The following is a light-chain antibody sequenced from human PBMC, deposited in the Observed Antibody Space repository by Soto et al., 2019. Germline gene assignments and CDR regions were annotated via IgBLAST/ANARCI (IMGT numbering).Light chain of an antibody. CDR2: GAS. V-gene: IGKV3-20*01. Sequence: IVLTQSPGTLSLSPGEKATLSCRASQSVSSSYLAWYQQKPGQAPRLLIYGASSRDTGIPDRFSGSGSGTDFTLTINRLEPEYFAVYYCQQYGTSRAFGQGTKVENK. J-gene: IGKJ1*01. CDR3: QQYGTSRA. CDR1: QSVSSSY.